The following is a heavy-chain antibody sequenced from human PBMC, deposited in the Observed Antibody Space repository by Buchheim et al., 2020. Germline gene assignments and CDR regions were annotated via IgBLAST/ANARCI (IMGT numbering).Heavy chain of an antibody. CDR2: IIPILGIA. D-gene: IGHD5-18*01. CDR1: GGTFSSYA. J-gene: IGHJ4*02. Sequence: QVQLVQSGAEVKKPGSSVKVSCKASGGTFSSYAISWVRQAPGQGLEWMGRIIPILGIANYAQKFQGRVTFTADKSTSTAYMELSSLRSEDTAVYYCARDKVSRGYSYGTFDYWGQGTL. V-gene: IGHV1-69*04. CDR3: ARDKVSRGYSYGTFDY.